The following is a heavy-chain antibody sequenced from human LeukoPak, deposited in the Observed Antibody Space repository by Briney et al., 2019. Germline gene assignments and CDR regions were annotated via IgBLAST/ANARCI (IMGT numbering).Heavy chain of an antibody. V-gene: IGHV4-61*08. CDR1: GGSISSGGYY. J-gene: IGHJ4*02. CDR3: ARHPLRGGFDY. Sequence: PSETLSLTCAVSGGSISSGGYYWSWIRQPPGKGLEWIAYIFDSGDTRYNPSLKSRVTISVDTSKNQFSLKLNSVTAADTAVYYCARHPLRGGFDYWSQGTLVTVHS. CDR2: IFDSGDT.